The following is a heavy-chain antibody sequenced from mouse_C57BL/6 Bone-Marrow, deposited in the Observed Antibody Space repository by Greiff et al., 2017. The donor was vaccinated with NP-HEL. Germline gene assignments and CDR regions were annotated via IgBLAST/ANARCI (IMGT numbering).Heavy chain of an antibody. D-gene: IGHD1-1*01. V-gene: IGHV5-17*01. CDR2: ISSGSSTI. J-gene: IGHJ4*01. CDR3: ARKETLTLDY. Sequence: EVQLQESGGGLVKPGGSLKLSCAASGFTFSDYGMHWVRQAPEKGLEWVAYISSGSSTIYYADTVKGRFTISRDNAKNTLFLQMTSPRSEDTAMYYCARKETLTLDYWGQGTSVTVSS. CDR1: GFTFSDYG.